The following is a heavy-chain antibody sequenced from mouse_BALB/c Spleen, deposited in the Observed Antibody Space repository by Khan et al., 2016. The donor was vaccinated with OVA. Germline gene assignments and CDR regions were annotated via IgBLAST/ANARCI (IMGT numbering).Heavy chain of an antibody. CDR1: GYTFSSYY. Sequence: QVQLKQSGAELVKPGASVKLSCKASGYTFSSYYMYWVKQRPGQGLEWIGGINPTNGGTNFNEKFKTKATLTVDKSSSTTYMQLSSLTSEGSSVYYCTRSGYANPFAYWGQGTLVTVSA. CDR3: TRSGYANPFAY. J-gene: IGHJ3*01. D-gene: IGHD2-10*02. CDR2: INPTNGGT. V-gene: IGHV1S81*02.